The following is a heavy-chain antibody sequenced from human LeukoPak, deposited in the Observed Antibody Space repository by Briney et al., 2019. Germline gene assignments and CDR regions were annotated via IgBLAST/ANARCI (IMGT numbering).Heavy chain of an antibody. D-gene: IGHD3-22*01. CDR3: AGVYDSSGRDAFDI. CDR2: IYYSGST. V-gene: IGHV4-61*01. Sequence: SETLSLTCTVSGYSISSGYYWSWIRQPPGKGLEWIGYIYYSGSTNYNPSLKSRVTISVDTSKNQFSLKLSSVTAADTAVYYCAGVYDSSGRDAFDIWGQGTMVTVSS. J-gene: IGHJ3*02. CDR1: GYSISSGYY.